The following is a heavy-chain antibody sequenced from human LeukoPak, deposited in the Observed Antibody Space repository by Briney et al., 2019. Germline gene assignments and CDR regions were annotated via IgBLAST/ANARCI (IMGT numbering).Heavy chain of an antibody. V-gene: IGHV3-33*01. CDR2: IWYDGSNK. CDR1: GFTFSNYG. CDR3: ARSYYYDSSHTADY. Sequence: GGSLRLSCAASGFTFSNYGMHWVRQAPGKGLEWVAYIWYDGSNKYYTDSVKGRFTISRNNSENTLYLRMNSVRAEDSALYYSARSYYYDSSHTADYWGQRTLLSVSS. J-gene: IGHJ4*02. D-gene: IGHD3-22*01.